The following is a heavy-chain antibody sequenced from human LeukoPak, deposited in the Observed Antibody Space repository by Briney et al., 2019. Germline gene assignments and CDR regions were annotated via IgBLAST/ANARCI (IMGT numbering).Heavy chain of an antibody. CDR2: IYYSGST. Sequence: SETLSLTCTVSGGSISSSSYYWGWIRQPPGKGLEWIGSIYYSGSTYYNPPLKSRVTISVDTSKNQFSLKLSSVTAADTAVYYCARDWRLDWFDPWGQGTLVTVSS. CDR3: ARDWRLDWFDP. V-gene: IGHV4-39*02. D-gene: IGHD3-3*01. CDR1: GGSISSSSYY. J-gene: IGHJ5*02.